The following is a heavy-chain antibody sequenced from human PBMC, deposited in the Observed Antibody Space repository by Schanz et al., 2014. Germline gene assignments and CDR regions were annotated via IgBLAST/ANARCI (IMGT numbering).Heavy chain of an antibody. CDR1: GFTVSSTY. D-gene: IGHD2-21*01. CDR3: AREMVVGRSFDS. J-gene: IGHJ3*02. Sequence: SSAAFGFTVSSTYMIWVRQAPGKGMEWVSVIYSGNITAYADYVECRFTISRDNYKDTVYLQMNRQRAEDTAVCYFAREMVVGRSFDSWGLG. CDR2: IYSGNIT. V-gene: IGHV3-53*01.